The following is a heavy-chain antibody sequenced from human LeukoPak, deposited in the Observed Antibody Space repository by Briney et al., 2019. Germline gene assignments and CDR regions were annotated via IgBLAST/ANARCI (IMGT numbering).Heavy chain of an antibody. D-gene: IGHD5-18*01. Sequence: PGRSLRLSCAASGFTFSSYAMHWVRQAPGKGLEWVAVISYDGSNKYYADSVKGRFTISRDNSKNTLYLQMNSLRAEDTAVYYCARDVDTAMVSGFDYWGQGTLVTVSS. V-gene: IGHV3-30-3*01. CDR1: GFTFSSYA. J-gene: IGHJ4*02. CDR2: ISYDGSNK. CDR3: ARDVDTAMVSGFDY.